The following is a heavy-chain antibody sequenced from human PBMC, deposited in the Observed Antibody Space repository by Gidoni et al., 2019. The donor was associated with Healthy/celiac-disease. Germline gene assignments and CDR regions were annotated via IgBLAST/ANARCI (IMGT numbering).Heavy chain of an antibody. CDR1: GYTFTGYY. CDR3: ARQRDDYIWGSYRYTSNWFDP. D-gene: IGHD3-16*02. J-gene: IGHJ5*02. Sequence: QVQLVQSGAEVKKPGASVKVSCKASGYTFTGYYMHWGRQAPGQGLEWMGWINPNSGGTNYAQKFQGWVTMTRDTSISTAYMELSRLRSDDTAVYYCARQRDDYIWGSYRYTSNWFDPWGQGTLVTVSS. V-gene: IGHV1-2*04. CDR2: INPNSGGT.